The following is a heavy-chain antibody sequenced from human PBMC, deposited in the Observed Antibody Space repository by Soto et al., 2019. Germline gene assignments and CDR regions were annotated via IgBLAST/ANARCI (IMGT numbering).Heavy chain of an antibody. Sequence: QVQLQESGPGLVKPSETLSLSCTFSGGSINNDYCSWIRQPPGKGLEWLGYIHYSGSTNYSHSLKRRVTISVDTSKNQFSLRLSSVTAADTAVYYCARHFRTPDYSSSGFDPWGQGTLVTVSS. CDR1: GGSINNDY. CDR3: ARHFRTPDYSSSGFDP. J-gene: IGHJ5*02. CDR2: IHYSGST. V-gene: IGHV4-59*08. D-gene: IGHD6-6*01.